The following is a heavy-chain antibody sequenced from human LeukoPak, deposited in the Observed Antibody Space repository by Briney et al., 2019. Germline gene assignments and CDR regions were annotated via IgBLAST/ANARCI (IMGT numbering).Heavy chain of an antibody. D-gene: IGHD6-19*01. J-gene: IGHJ4*02. CDR1: GYTFTSYS. CDR3: ARLAVAGDFDY. V-gene: IGHV1-3*01. CDR2: IYAGNGNT. Sequence: ASVKVSCKASGYTFTSYSMHWVRQAPGQRLEWMGWIYAGNGNTKYSQKFQGRVTITRDTSASTAYMELSSLRSEDTAVYYCARLAVAGDFDYWGQGTLVTVSS.